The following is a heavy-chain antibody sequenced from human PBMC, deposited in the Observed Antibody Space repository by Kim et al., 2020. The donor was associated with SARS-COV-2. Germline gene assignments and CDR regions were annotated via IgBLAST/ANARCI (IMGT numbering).Heavy chain of an antibody. CDR1: GFTFSSYS. D-gene: IGHD1-1*01. CDR2: ISSSSSYI. CDR3: ATLPSTTGTTADY. V-gene: IGHV3-21*01. Sequence: GGSLRLSCAASGFTFSSYSMNWVRQAPGKGLEWVSSISSSSSYIYYADSVKGRFTISRDNAKNSLYLQMNSLRAEDTAVYYCATLPSTTGTTADYWGQGTLVTVSS. J-gene: IGHJ4*02.